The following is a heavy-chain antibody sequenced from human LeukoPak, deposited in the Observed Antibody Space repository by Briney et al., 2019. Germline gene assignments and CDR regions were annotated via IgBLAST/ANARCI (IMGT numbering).Heavy chain of an antibody. J-gene: IGHJ3*02. D-gene: IGHD5-24*01. Sequence: ASVKVSCKASGYSFSGHYMHWVRQAPGQGPEWMGWISPNSGGTNYAQKFQGRVTMTGDTSISTAYMELSSLRSDDTAVYYCARSRWLHLDAFDIWGQGTMVTVSS. V-gene: IGHV1-2*02. CDR1: GYSFSGHY. CDR2: ISPNSGGT. CDR3: ARSRWLHLDAFDI.